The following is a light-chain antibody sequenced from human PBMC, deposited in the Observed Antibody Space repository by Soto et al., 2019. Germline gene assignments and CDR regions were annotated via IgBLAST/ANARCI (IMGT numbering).Light chain of an antibody. CDR1: TNDVGGHTL. CDR3: SSYTLSATMV. V-gene: IGLV2-14*01. Sequence: QSVLTQPASVSGSPGQSITISCTGTTNDVGGHTLVSWYQHHPGKAPQLVIFDVSSRPSGVSHRFSGSKSGNTASLTISGLQAEDEANYYCSSYTLSATMVFGGGTKVTVL. J-gene: IGLJ3*02. CDR2: DVS.